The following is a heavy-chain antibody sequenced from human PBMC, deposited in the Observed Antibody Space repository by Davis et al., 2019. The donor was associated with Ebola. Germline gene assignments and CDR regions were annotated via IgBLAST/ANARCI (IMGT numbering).Heavy chain of an antibody. J-gene: IGHJ3*02. CDR2: IYPGDSDT. CDR1: GYSFTSYW. CDR3: ATASWLERGAFDI. Sequence: GESLKISCKGSGYSFTSYWITWVRQMPGKGLEWMGIIYPGDSDTRYSPSFQGQVTISADKSISTAYLQWSSLKASDTAMYYCATASWLERGAFDIWGQGTMVTVSS. V-gene: IGHV5-51*01. D-gene: IGHD1-1*01.